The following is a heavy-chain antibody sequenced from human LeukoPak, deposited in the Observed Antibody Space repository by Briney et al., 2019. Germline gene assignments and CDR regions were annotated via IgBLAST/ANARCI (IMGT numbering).Heavy chain of an antibody. Sequence: PSETLSLTCTVSGGSISSYYWSWIRQPPEKGLEWIGYIYYSGSTNYNPSLKSRVTISVDTSKNQFSLKLSSVTAADTAVYYCARVVSSGYYLGAYYYYYMDVWGKGTTVTVSS. V-gene: IGHV4-59*01. CDR1: GGSISSYY. CDR3: ARVVSSGYYLGAYYYYYMDV. CDR2: IYYSGST. J-gene: IGHJ6*03. D-gene: IGHD3-3*01.